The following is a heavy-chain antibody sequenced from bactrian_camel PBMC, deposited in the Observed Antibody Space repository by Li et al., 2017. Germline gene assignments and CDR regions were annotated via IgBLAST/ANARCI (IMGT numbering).Heavy chain of an antibody. J-gene: IGHJ4*01. D-gene: IGHD4*01. CDR1: GHRNGNYC. V-gene: IGHV3S55*01. CDR3: AASGASCLRAIDFNY. Sequence: HVQLVESGGGSVQAGGSLRLSCAASGHRNGNYCMGWFRQGPGEKREGVAGLDSDGSTAYGDSVKGRFTVSRDNAKRTLYLQMDNLQPEDTATYYCAASGASCLRAIDFNYWGQGTQVTVS. CDR2: LDSDGST.